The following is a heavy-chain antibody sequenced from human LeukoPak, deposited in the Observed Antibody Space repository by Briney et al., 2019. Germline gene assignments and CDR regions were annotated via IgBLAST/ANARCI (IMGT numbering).Heavy chain of an antibody. CDR3: ARDMVGAYYFDY. D-gene: IGHD1-26*01. Sequence: SETLSLTCAVYGGSFSGYYWSWIRQPPGKGLEWIGEINHSGSTNYNPPLKSRVTISVDTSKNQFSLKLSSVTAADTAVYYCARDMVGAYYFDYWGQRTLVTVSS. V-gene: IGHV4-34*01. CDR2: INHSGST. J-gene: IGHJ4*02. CDR1: GGSFSGYY.